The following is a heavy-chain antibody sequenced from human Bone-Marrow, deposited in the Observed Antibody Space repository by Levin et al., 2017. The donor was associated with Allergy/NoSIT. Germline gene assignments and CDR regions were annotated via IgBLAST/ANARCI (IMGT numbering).Heavy chain of an antibody. Sequence: KLGESLKISCKTSGYSFTKYTIKWVRQAPGQGLEWLGWINTKTDYTDYAQNVQGRVTMTTDTSTSTAYMELRSLRSDDTAVYYCARVRSTSWDSYDTSAPWGQGTLITVSS. D-gene: IGHD3-22*01. CDR3: ARVRSTSWDSYDTSAP. V-gene: IGHV1-18*04. J-gene: IGHJ5*02. CDR1: GYSFTKYT. CDR2: INTKTDYT.